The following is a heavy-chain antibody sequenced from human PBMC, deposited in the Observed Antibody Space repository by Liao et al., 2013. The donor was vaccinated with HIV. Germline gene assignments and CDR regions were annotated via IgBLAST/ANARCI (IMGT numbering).Heavy chain of an antibody. CDR3: ARAYTIFGVKAHWYFDL. CDR1: GGSISNYY. J-gene: IGHJ2*01. D-gene: IGHD3-3*01. Sequence: QVQLQESGPRLVKPSETLSLTCTVSGGSISNYYWSWIRQPAGEGLEWIGRIHFDGTTNHNPSLMSRVSISLDTSRNEVSLSLTSVTAADTAVYYCARAYTIFGVKAHWYFDLWGRGTLVAVSS. V-gene: IGHV4-4*07. CDR2: IHFDGTT.